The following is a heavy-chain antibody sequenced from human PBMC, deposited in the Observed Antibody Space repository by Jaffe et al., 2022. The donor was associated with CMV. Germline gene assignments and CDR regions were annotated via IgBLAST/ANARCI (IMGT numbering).Heavy chain of an antibody. CDR1: GFSLSTSGVG. CDR2: IYWNDDK. J-gene: IGHJ4*02. Sequence: QITLKESGPTLVKPTQTLTLTCTFSGFSLSTSGVGVGWIRQPPGKALEWLALIYWNDDKRYSPSLKSRLTITKDTSKNQVVLTMTNMDPVDTATYYCAHARDDSRQWDFDYWGQGTLVTVSS. CDR3: AHARDDSRQWDFDY. V-gene: IGHV2-5*01. D-gene: IGHD3-22*01.